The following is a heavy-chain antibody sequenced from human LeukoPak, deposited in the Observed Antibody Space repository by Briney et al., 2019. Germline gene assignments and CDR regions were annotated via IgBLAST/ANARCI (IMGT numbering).Heavy chain of an antibody. CDR3: ARVYYYDSSGL. CDR2: ISKDGTTT. Sequence: GGSLRLSCEASGFPFTNYWMHWVRQAPGKGLLWVSRISKDGTTTNYADSVKGRFTISRDNAKNTVYLQMNSLRVEDTAVYYCARVYYYDSSGLWGQGTLVTVSS. CDR1: GFPFTNYW. J-gene: IGHJ4*02. V-gene: IGHV3-74*01. D-gene: IGHD3-22*01.